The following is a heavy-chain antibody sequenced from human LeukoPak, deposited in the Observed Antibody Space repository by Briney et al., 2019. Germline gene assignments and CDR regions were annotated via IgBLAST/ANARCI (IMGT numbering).Heavy chain of an antibody. CDR2: ISSTSSTI. CDR1: GFTFSSFS. CDR3: AGGGKLWFGEFNDY. V-gene: IGHV3-48*01. D-gene: IGHD3-10*01. Sequence: PGGSLRLSCAASGFTFSSFSMNWVRQAPGKGLEWVSYISSTSSTIYYADSVKGRFTISRDNSKNTLHLQMNSLRAEDTAVYYCAGGGKLWFGEFNDYWGQGTLVTVSS. J-gene: IGHJ4*02.